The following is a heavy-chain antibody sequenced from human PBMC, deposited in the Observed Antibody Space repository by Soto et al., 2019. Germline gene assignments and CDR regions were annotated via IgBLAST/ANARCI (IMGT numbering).Heavy chain of an antibody. V-gene: IGHV3-21*01. CDR2: ISSSSSYI. Sequence: TGGSLRLSCTASGFTFSSYSMNWVRQAPGKGLEWVSSISSSSSYIYYADSVKGRFTISRDNAKNSLYLQMNSLRAEDTAVYYCARPSTMIVVVDAFDIWGQGTMVTVSS. CDR1: GFTFSSYS. CDR3: ARPSTMIVVVDAFDI. D-gene: IGHD3-22*01. J-gene: IGHJ3*02.